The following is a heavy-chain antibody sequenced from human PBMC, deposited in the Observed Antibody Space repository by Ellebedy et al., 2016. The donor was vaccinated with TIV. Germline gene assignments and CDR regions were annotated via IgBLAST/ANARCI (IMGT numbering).Heavy chain of an antibody. D-gene: IGHD3-22*01. J-gene: IGHJ4*02. Sequence: GGSLRLXXAASGFTFSSYSMNWVRQAPGKGLEWVSSISSSSSYIYYADSVKGRFTISRDNSKNTLYLQMNSLRAEDTAVYYCARGGLRYDSSGYYWTDYWGQGTLVTVSS. V-gene: IGHV3-21*01. CDR2: ISSSSSYI. CDR3: ARGGLRYDSSGYYWTDY. CDR1: GFTFSSYS.